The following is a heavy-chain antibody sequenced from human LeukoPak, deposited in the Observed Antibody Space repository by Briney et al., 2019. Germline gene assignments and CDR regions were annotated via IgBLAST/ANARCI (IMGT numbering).Heavy chain of an antibody. CDR1: GLTLSGQW. Sequence: SGGSLRLSCAASGLTLSGQWMNWVRQAPGQGLEWVANIKHDGSEKYYVDSVKGRFTISRDDAKNSLSLQMNSVRAEDTAVYYCAYTNNLKYWGQGTLVTVSS. CDR2: IKHDGSEK. J-gene: IGHJ4*02. V-gene: IGHV3-7*01. CDR3: AYTNNLKY. D-gene: IGHD3-16*01.